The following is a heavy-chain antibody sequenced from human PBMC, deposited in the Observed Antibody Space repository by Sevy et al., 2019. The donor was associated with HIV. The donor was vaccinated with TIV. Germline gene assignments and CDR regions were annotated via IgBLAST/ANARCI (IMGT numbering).Heavy chain of an antibody. Sequence: GGSLRLSCAASGFTFSSYGMHWVRQAPGKGLEWVAFIRYDGSNKYYADSVKGRFTISRDNSKNTLYLQMNSLRAEDTAVYYCAKGLAVAAREGTLFDYWGQGTLVTVSS. J-gene: IGHJ4*02. CDR1: GFTFSSYG. V-gene: IGHV3-30*02. CDR2: IRYDGSNK. D-gene: IGHD6-19*01. CDR3: AKGLAVAAREGTLFDY.